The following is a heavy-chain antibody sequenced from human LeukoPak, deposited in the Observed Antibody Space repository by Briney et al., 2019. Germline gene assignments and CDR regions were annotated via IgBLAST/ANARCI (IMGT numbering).Heavy chain of an antibody. Sequence: AGGSLRLSCAASGFTVSSNYMSWVRQAPAKGLEWVSVIYSGGSTYYADSVKGRFTISRDNSKNTLYLQMNSLRAEDTAVYFCARDLQGGTLDYWGQGTLVTVSS. J-gene: IGHJ4*02. CDR1: GFTVSSNY. V-gene: IGHV3-53*01. CDR3: ARDLQGGTLDY. CDR2: IYSGGST. D-gene: IGHD1-1*01.